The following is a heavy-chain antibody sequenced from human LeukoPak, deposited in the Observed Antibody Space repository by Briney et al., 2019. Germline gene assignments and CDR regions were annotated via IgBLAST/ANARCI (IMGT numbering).Heavy chain of an antibody. CDR2: MNPNSGNT. Sequence: ASVKVSCKASGYTFTSYDINWVRQATGQGLEWMGWMNPNSGNTGYAQKFQGRVTTTRNTSISTAYMELSSLRSEDTAVYYCAREAMVRGVIMAGMDVWGQGTTVTVSS. V-gene: IGHV1-8*01. CDR3: AREAMVRGVIMAGMDV. CDR1: GYTFTSYD. D-gene: IGHD3-10*01. J-gene: IGHJ6*02.